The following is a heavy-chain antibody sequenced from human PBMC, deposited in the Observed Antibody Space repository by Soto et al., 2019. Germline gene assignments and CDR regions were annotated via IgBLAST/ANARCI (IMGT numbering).Heavy chain of an antibody. D-gene: IGHD2-15*01. J-gene: IGHJ6*02. CDR2: IIPIFHTA. CDR1: GGTFNNYA. CDR3: ARVGYCNTTACLFYYYQSGMDV. Sequence: SVKVSCKASGGTFNNYAISWGRQAPGQGLEWMGGIIPIFHTANYEQKFQARVTITADETANTAYMELSSLRSEDTAVYYCARVGYCNTTACLFYYYQSGMDVWGQGTKVTVYS. V-gene: IGHV1-69*13.